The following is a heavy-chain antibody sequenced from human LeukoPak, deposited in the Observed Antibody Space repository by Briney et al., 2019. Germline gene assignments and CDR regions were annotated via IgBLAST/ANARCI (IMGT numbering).Heavy chain of an antibody. J-gene: IGHJ4*02. CDR1: GYSFTSYW. V-gene: IGHV5-51*01. Sequence: GESLKISCKGSGYSFTSYWIGWVRQMPGKGLEWMGIIYPGDSDTRYSPSFQGQVTISADKSISTAYLQWSSLKASDTAMYYCARGLVGATTRGVVGDYWGQGTLVTVSS. CDR3: ARGLVGATTRGVVGDY. D-gene: IGHD1-26*01. CDR2: IYPGDSDT.